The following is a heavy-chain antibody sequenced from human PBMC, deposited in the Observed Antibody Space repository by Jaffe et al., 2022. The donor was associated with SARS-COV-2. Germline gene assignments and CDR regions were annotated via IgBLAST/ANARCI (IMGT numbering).Heavy chain of an antibody. D-gene: IGHD3-3*01. CDR2: ISSSGSTI. CDR3: ARGLRFLEWLPDYYYYGMDV. CDR1: GFTFSDYY. Sequence: QVQLVESGGGLVKPGGSLRLSCAASGFTFSDYYMSWIRQAPGKGLEWVSYISSSGSTIYYADSVKGRFTISRDNAKNSLYLQMNSLRAEDTAVYYCARGLRFLEWLPDYYYYGMDVWGQGTTVTVSS. V-gene: IGHV3-11*01. J-gene: IGHJ6*02.